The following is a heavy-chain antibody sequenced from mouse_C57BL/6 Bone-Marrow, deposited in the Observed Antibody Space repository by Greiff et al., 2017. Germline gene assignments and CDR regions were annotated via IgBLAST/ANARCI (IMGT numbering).Heavy chain of an antibody. J-gene: IGHJ1*03. Sequence: QVQLQQSGPELVRPGVSVKISCKGSGYTFTDYAMHWVKQSHAKSLEWIGVISTYYGDASYNQQFKDKATMTVDKSSRPAYMELASLTSEDSAVXYFARSPNCYGSGYGYFDVWGTGTTVTVSS. CDR1: GYTFTDYA. CDR2: ISTYYGDA. D-gene: IGHD1-1*01. CDR3: ARSPNCYGSGYGYFDV. V-gene: IGHV1-67*01.